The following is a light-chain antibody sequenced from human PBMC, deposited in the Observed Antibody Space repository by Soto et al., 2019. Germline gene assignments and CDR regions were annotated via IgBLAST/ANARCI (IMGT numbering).Light chain of an antibody. J-gene: IGKJ1*01. CDR2: AAS. CDR3: HQYGSLPRT. Sequence: IVLTQSPGTVSLSPGERATLSCRASQNLGTYYLAWHQQKPGQAPRLLIYAASSRATGIPDRFSGSGSGTDFTLTISRLEPEDFAVYYCHQYGSLPRTFGQGTKVDIK. CDR1: QNLGTYY. V-gene: IGKV3-20*01.